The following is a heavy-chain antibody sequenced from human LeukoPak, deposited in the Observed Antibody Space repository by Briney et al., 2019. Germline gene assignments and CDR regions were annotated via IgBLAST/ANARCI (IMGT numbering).Heavy chain of an antibody. Sequence: GGSLRLSCAASGFTFSGCMSWLRQAPGKGLEWVANIKQDATAKYYVDSVKGRFTISRDNAKNSLYLDMNSLRAEDTAVYYCARLVWGTDRYFDLWGQGTLVTVSS. CDR3: ARLVWGTDRYFDL. D-gene: IGHD3-16*01. V-gene: IGHV3-7*01. J-gene: IGHJ4*02. CDR1: GFTFSGC. CDR2: IKQDATAK.